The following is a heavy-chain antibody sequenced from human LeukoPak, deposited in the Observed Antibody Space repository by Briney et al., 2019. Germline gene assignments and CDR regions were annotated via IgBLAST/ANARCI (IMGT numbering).Heavy chain of an antibody. CDR2: IYYSGST. Sequence: SETLSLTCTVSGGSISSSSYYWGWIRQPPGRGLEWIGSIYYSGSTYYNPSLTSRVTISVDTSKNQFSLKLTSVTAADTAVYYCARPRCSSTSCYDYYYYYKDVWGKGTTVTVSS. J-gene: IGHJ6*03. CDR3: ARPRCSSTSCYDYYYYYKDV. D-gene: IGHD2-2*01. V-gene: IGHV4-39*01. CDR1: GGSISSSSYY.